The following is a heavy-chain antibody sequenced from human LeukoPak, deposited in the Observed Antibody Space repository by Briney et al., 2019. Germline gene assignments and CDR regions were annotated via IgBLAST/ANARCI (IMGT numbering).Heavy chain of an antibody. J-gene: IGHJ1*01. V-gene: IGHV3-20*04. CDR2: INWNGGST. CDR3: ARPRRDGQYFQH. D-gene: IGHD5-24*01. Sequence: GGSLRLSCAASGFTFDYYGMSWVRQAPGRGLEWVSGINWNGGSTGYADSVKGRFTISRDNAKNSLYLQMNSLRAEDTALYYCARPRRDGQYFQHWGQGTLVTVSS. CDR1: GFTFDYYG.